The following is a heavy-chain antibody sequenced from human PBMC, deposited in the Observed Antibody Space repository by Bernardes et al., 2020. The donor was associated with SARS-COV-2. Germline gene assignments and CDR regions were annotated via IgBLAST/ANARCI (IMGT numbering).Heavy chain of an antibody. D-gene: IGHD3-10*01. Sequence: ASVEVGCKASGYAFRSYGISWARQAPGQGLEWMGWISGFNGDTSYIQKIQDRVTLTTDTSTSTAYMDLRDLRSDDTAVYFCAREVMVRISDTYRNGMDLWGQGTTVTVSS. CDR3: AREVMVRISDTYRNGMDL. CDR1: GYAFRSYG. V-gene: IGHV1-18*01. J-gene: IGHJ6*02. CDR2: ISGFNGDT.